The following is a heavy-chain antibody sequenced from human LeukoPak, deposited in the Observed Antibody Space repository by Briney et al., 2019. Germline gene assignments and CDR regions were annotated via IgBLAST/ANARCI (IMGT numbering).Heavy chain of an antibody. V-gene: IGHV4-34*01. CDR1: GGSFSGYY. CDR3: ARVFGDGYNYYYMDV. J-gene: IGHJ6*03. D-gene: IGHD3-16*01. Sequence: SETLSLTCAVYGGSFSGYYWSWIRQPPGKGLEWIGEINHSGSTNYNPSLKSRVTISVDTSKNQFSLKLSSVTAADTAVYYCARVFGDGYNYYYMDVWGKGTTVTISS. CDR2: INHSGST.